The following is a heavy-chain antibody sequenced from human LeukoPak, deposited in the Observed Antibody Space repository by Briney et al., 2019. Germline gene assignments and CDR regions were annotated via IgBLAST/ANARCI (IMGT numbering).Heavy chain of an antibody. CDR2: IYYSGST. CDR1: GGSISSYY. Sequence: SETLSLTCTVSGGSISSYYWSWIRQPPGKGLEWIGYIYYSGSTNYNPSLKSRVTISVDTSKNQFSLKLSSVTAADTAVYYCARGPYYYGSGSYYTHPLDYWGQGTRVTV. CDR3: ARGPYYYGSGSYYTHPLDY. D-gene: IGHD3-10*01. J-gene: IGHJ4*02. V-gene: IGHV4-59*08.